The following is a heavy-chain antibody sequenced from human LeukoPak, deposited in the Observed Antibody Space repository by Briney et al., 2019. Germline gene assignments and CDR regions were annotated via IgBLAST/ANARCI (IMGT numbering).Heavy chain of an antibody. V-gene: IGHV4-59*01. D-gene: IGHD1-26*01. CDR1: GGSISSYY. CDR2: IYYSGST. Sequence: SETLSLTCTVPGGSISSYYWSWIRQPPGKGLEWIGYIYYSGSTNYNPSLKSRVTISVDTSKNQFSLKLTSVTAADTAVYYCARALSYSGRSDIWGQGTMVTVSS. J-gene: IGHJ3*02. CDR3: ARALSYSGRSDI.